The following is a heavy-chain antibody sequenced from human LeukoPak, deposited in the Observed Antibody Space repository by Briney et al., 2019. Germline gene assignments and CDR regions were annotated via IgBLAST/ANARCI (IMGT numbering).Heavy chain of an antibody. J-gene: IGHJ4*02. V-gene: IGHV3-53*01. CDR1: GSTFSTTS. CDR3: AKHYYDTSGTPRYFDY. D-gene: IGHD3-22*01. CDR2: FYSAGST. Sequence: GGSLRLSCAPPGSTFSTTSMNWVRKAPGKGREWASVFYSAGSTYYADSVKGRFTISRDNSMNTLYLQMNSLRDEDTAVYYCAKHYYDTSGTPRYFDYWGQGTLVTVSS.